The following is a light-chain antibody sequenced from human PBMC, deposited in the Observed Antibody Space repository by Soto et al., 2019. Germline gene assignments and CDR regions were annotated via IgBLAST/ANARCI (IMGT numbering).Light chain of an antibody. V-gene: IGKV3-20*01. J-gene: IGKJ1*01. Sequence: EIVVTQSPGTLSLSPGERATLSCRASQSVSSNYLAWYQQKPGQAPRLLIYAASSRATGIPDRVSGSGSGTDFTLTISRLEPEDFAVYYCQQYGTSPWTFGQGTKVEIK. CDR2: AAS. CDR1: QSVSSNY. CDR3: QQYGTSPWT.